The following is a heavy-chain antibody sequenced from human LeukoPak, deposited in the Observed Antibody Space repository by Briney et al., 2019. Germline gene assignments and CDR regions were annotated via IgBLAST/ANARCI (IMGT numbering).Heavy chain of an antibody. D-gene: IGHD1-26*01. CDR2: ISYDGSNK. CDR3: AKDPVGAVRVYWFDP. J-gene: IGHJ5*02. V-gene: IGHV3-30*18. CDR1: GFTFSSYG. Sequence: PGGSLRLSCAASGFTFSSYGMHWVRQAPGKGLEWVAVISYDGSNKYYADSVKGRFTISRDNSKNTLYLQMNSLRAEDTAVYYCAKDPVGAVRVYWFDPWGQGTLVTVSS.